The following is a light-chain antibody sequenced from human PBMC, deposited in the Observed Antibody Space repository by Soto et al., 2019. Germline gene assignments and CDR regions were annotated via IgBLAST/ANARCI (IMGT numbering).Light chain of an antibody. CDR2: GAS. CDR1: QSISNN. Sequence: EIVMTQSPATLSVSPGERATLSCRASQSISNNLAWYHQKPGQTPRLLIYGASTRATGIPARFSGSASGTEFTLTISSLQSEDLAVYYCQQYNNWPLTFGQGTKLQIK. CDR3: QQYNNWPLT. J-gene: IGKJ2*01. V-gene: IGKV3-15*01.